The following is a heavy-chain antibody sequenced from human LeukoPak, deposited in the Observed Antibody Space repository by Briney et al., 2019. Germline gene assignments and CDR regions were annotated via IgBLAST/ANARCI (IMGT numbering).Heavy chain of an antibody. CDR1: GYTFTGYY. Sequence: ASVKVSCKVSGYTFTGYYMHWVRQAPGQGLEWMGWINPNSGGTNYAQKFQGRVTMTRDTSISTAYMELSRLRSDDTAVYYCASDILTGYSLNDYWGQGTLVTVSS. CDR3: ASDILTGYSLNDY. J-gene: IGHJ4*02. CDR2: INPNSGGT. D-gene: IGHD3-9*01. V-gene: IGHV1-2*02.